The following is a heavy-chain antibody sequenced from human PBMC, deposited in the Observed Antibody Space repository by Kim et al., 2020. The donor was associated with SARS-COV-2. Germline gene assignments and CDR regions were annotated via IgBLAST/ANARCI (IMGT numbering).Heavy chain of an antibody. D-gene: IGHD6-19*01. CDR1: GGSFCGYY. J-gene: IGHJ6*03. V-gene: IGHV4-34*01. Sequence: SETLSLTCAVYGGSFCGYYWSWIRQPPGKGLEWIGEINHSGSTNYNPSLKSRVTISVETSKNQFSLKLSSVTAADTAVYYCARGTRQWLVRGPYYYYMDVWGKGTTVTVSS. CDR2: INHSGST. CDR3: ARGTRQWLVRGPYYYYMDV.